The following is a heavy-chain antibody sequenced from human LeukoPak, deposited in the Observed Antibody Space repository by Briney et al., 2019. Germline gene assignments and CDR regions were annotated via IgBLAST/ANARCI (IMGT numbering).Heavy chain of an antibody. V-gene: IGHV4-59*01. D-gene: IGHD3-22*01. CDR1: GGSISSYY. Sequence: SETLSLTCTVSGGSISSYYWSWIRQPPGKGLEWIGYIYYSGSTNYNPSLKSRVTISVDTSKNQFSLKLSSVTAADTAVYNCARRSYDSSGYYGDYGMDVWGQGTTVTVSS. CDR3: ARRSYDSSGYYGDYGMDV. CDR2: IYYSGST. J-gene: IGHJ6*02.